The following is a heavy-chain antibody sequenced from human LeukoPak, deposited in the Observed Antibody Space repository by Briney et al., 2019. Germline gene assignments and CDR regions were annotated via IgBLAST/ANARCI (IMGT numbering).Heavy chain of an antibody. CDR1: GGSISSSSYY. V-gene: IGHV4-39*01. CDR2: IYYSGST. CDR3: ASLIVVVVAATSSLGFWFDP. Sequence: PSETLSLTCTVSGGSISSSSYYWGWIRQPPGKGLEWIGSIYYSGSTYYNPSLKSRVTISVDTSKNQFSLKLSSVTAADTAVYYCASLIVVVVAATSSLGFWFDPWGQGTLVTVSS. J-gene: IGHJ5*02. D-gene: IGHD2-15*01.